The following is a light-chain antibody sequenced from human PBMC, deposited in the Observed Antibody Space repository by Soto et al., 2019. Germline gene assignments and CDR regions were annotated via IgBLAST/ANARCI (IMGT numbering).Light chain of an antibody. J-gene: IGLJ1*01. V-gene: IGLV2-23*01. CDR2: EGN. CDR1: SSDVGNYNL. Sequence: QSALTQPASVSGSPGQSITISCTGTSSDVGNYNLVSWYQQHPGKAPKLMIYEGNKRPSGVSNRFSGSKSGNTASLTISGLQPEDEADNYCCSYAGSSTWVFGTGTKLTVL. CDR3: CSYAGSSTWV.